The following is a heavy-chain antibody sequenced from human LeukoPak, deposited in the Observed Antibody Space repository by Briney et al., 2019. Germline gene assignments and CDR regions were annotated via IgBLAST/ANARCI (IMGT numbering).Heavy chain of an antibody. CDR2: ISWNSGSI. CDR3: AKAASSYYDSSGYEYYFDY. Sequence: PGGSLRLSCAASGFTFDDYAMHWVRQAPGKGLEWVSGISWNSGSIGYADSVKGRFTISRDNAKNSQYLQMNSLRAEDTALYYCAKAASSYYDSSGYEYYFDYWGQGTLVTVSS. V-gene: IGHV3-9*01. J-gene: IGHJ4*02. CDR1: GFTFDDYA. D-gene: IGHD3-22*01.